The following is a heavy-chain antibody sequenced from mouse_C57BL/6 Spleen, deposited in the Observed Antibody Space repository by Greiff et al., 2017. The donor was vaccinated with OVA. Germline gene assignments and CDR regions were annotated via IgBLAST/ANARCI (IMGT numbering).Heavy chain of an antibody. CDR3: ATGTGYYLDY. CDR1: GYTFTSYW. Sequence: QVQLQQPGAELVMPGASVKLSCKASGYTFTSYWMHWVKQRPGQGLEWIGEIDPSDSYTNYNQKFKGKSTLTVDKSSSTAYMQLSSLTSEDSAVYYCATGTGYYLDYWGQGTTLTVSS. D-gene: IGHD4-1*01. J-gene: IGHJ2*01. CDR2: IDPSDSYT. V-gene: IGHV1-69*01.